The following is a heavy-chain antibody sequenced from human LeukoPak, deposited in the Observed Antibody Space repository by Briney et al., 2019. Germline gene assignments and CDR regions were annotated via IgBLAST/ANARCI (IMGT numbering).Heavy chain of an antibody. CDR1: GGSISSYY. Sequence: SETLSLTCTVSGGSISSYYWSWIRQPPGKGLEWIGYIYYSGSTNYNPSLKSRVTISVDTSKNQFSLKLSSVTAADTAVYYCAKYQASWFGELLGYNWFDPWGQGTLVTVSS. J-gene: IGHJ5*02. D-gene: IGHD3-10*01. V-gene: IGHV4-59*01. CDR2: IYYSGST. CDR3: AKYQASWFGELLGYNWFDP.